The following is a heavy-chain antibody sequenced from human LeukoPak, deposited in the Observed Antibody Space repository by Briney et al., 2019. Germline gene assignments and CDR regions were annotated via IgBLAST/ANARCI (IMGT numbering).Heavy chain of an antibody. D-gene: IGHD1-14*01. V-gene: IGHV1-18*01. Sequence: ASVKVSCKASGYTFTSYGISWVRQAPGQGLEWMGWISAYNGNTNYAQKLQGRVTMTADTSTSTAYMELRSLRSDDTAVYYCARVRIFGSDLDYWGQGTLVTVSS. CDR1: GYTFTSYG. J-gene: IGHJ4*02. CDR2: ISAYNGNT. CDR3: ARVRIFGSDLDY.